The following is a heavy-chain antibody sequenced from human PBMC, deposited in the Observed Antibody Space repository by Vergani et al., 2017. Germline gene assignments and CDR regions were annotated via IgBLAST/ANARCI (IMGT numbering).Heavy chain of an antibody. J-gene: IGHJ4*02. V-gene: IGHV4-39*01. CDR1: GFTFSACP. CDR2: IYYSGLT. Sequence: VQLLQSGGGVIQPGGSVRLSCAASGFTFSACPMTWVRQPPGKSLEWIGSIYYSGLTYYNPSLKSRVAISVDTSKNQFSLKVTSVTAADTAVYFCARQRPGSGWSPGDFDDWGQGILVTVSS. CDR3: ARQRPGSGWSPGDFDD. D-gene: IGHD6-19*01.